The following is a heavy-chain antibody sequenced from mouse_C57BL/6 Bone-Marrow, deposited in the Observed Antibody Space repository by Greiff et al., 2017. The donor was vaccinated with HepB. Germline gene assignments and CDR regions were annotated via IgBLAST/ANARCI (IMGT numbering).Heavy chain of an antibody. J-gene: IGHJ2*01. V-gene: IGHV5-4*01. CDR1: GFTFSSYA. Sequence: EVQVVESGGGLVKPGGSLKLSCAASGFTFSSYAMSWVRQTPEKRLEWVATISDGGSYTYYPDNVKGRFTISRDNAKNNLYLQMSHLKSEDTAMYYCAREDYYGSSYYFDYWGQGTTLTVSS. CDR3: AREDYYGSSYYFDY. D-gene: IGHD1-1*01. CDR2: ISDGGSYT.